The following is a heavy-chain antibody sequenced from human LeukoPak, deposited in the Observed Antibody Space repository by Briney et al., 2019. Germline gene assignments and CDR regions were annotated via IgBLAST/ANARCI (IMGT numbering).Heavy chain of an antibody. D-gene: IGHD3-10*01. CDR1: GGSIGTYD. V-gene: IGHV4-4*07. CDR2: VFASANT. J-gene: IGHJ4*02. Sequence: SETLSLTCTVSGGSIGTYDWGWIRQPAGKDLEFIGRVFASANTDYNPSLQSRVTMSVDTSKNQFSLKLTSVTAADAAVYYCARGRSYDGSGSSYFDYWGQGTLVTVSS. CDR3: ARGRSYDGSGSSYFDY.